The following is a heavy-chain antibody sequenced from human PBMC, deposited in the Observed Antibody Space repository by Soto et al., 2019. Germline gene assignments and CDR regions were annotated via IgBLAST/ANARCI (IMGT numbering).Heavy chain of an antibody. D-gene: IGHD3-10*01. CDR2: IYSGGYT. CDR1: GFTVSNNY. Sequence: EVQLVESGGGLIQPGGSLRLSCAVSGFTVSNNYMSWVRQAPGKGLEGVSVIYSGGYTAYGDSVKGRFTISRDNSKNPLNLQKKTVGAARTAVYYWGTPPGGGGYWGQGTLVTVSS. CDR3: GTPPGGGGY. V-gene: IGHV3-53*01. J-gene: IGHJ4*02.